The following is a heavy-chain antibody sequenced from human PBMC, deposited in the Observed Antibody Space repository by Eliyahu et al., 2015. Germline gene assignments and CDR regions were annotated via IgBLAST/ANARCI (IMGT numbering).Heavy chain of an antibody. V-gene: IGHV3-15*01. CDR1: GFTYXNAW. D-gene: IGHD2-21*02. J-gene: IGHJ4*02. CDR3: TTAYCGGDCSSSGVLFDH. Sequence: EVQLVESGGGLVKPGGSLRLXCXASGFTYXNAWFXWVRQAPGKGLEWVGRIKNKAAGGTIEYAAPVQGRFAISSDDSKNTLYLQMNSLKTEDSAVYYCTTAYCGGDCSSSGVLFDHWGQGTLVTVSS. CDR2: IKNKAAGGTI.